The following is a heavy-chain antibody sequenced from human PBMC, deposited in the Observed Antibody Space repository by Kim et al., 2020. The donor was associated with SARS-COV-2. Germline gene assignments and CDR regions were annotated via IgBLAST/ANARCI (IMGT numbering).Heavy chain of an antibody. CDR2: GRT. Sequence: GRTYYNPSLKRRVTISVDTSKNQFSLKLSSVTAADTAVYYCARSDYDSSFWGQGTMVTVSS. D-gene: IGHD3-22*01. V-gene: IGHV4-39*01. J-gene: IGHJ3*01. CDR3: ARSDYDSSF.